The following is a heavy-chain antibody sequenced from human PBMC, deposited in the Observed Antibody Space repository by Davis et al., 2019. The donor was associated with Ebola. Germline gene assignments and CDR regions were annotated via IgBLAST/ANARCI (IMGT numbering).Heavy chain of an antibody. Sequence: AASVKVSCKASGGTFSSYAISWVRQATGQGLEWMGWMNPNSGNTGYAQKFQGRVTMTRNTSISTAYMELSSLRSEDTAVYYCARGLRYYGSGSYYFDYWGQGTLVTVSS. V-gene: IGHV1-8*02. J-gene: IGHJ4*02. CDR3: ARGLRYYGSGSYYFDY. D-gene: IGHD3-10*01. CDR2: MNPNSGNT. CDR1: GGTFSSYA.